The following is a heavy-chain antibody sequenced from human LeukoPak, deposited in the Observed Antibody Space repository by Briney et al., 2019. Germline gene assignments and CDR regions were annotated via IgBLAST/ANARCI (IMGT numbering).Heavy chain of an antibody. J-gene: IGHJ4*02. Sequence: GGSLRLSCAASGFTFDDYAMHWARQAPGKGLEWDSGISWNSGSIGYADSVKGRFTISRDNAKNSLYLQMNSLRAEDTALYYCAKDYYYDSSGPNFDYWGQGTLVTVSS. V-gene: IGHV3-9*01. D-gene: IGHD3-22*01. CDR1: GFTFDDYA. CDR2: ISWNSGSI. CDR3: AKDYYYDSSGPNFDY.